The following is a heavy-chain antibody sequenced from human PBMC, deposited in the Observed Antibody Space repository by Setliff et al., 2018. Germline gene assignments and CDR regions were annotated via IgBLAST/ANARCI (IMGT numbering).Heavy chain of an antibody. Sequence: GASVKVSCKASGYTFRSYGINWVRQAPGQGLEWMGWINTNTGNPTYAQGFTGRFVFSLDTSVSTAYLQISSLKAEDTAVYYCARGVYEYSYGYRGHYYYYMDVRGKGATVTVSS. D-gene: IGHD3-16*01. CDR1: GYTFRSYG. CDR3: ARGVYEYSYGYRGHYYYYMDV. V-gene: IGHV7-4-1*02. CDR2: INTNTGNP. J-gene: IGHJ6*03.